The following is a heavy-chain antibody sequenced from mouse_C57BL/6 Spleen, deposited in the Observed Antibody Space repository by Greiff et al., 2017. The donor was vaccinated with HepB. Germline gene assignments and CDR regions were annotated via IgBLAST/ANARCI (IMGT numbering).Heavy chain of an antibody. D-gene: IGHD3-2*02. J-gene: IGHJ3*01. CDR2: FHPYNDDT. V-gene: IGHV1-47*01. CDR3: ARRSSSGYQGFAY. CDR1: GYTFTTYP. Sequence: VKLVESGAELVKPGASVKMSCKASGYTFTTYPIEWMKQNHGKSLEWIGNFHPYNDDTKYNEKFKGKATLTVEKSSSTVYLELSRLTSDDSAVYYCARRSSSGYQGFAYWGQGTLVTVSA.